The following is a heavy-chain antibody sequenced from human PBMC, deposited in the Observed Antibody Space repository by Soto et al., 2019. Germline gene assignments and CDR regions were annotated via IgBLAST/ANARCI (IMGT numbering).Heavy chain of an antibody. CDR1: GFTFSSYG. Sequence: PGESLKISCAASGFTFSSYGIHWVRQAPGKGLEWVAVISYDGSNKYYADSVKGRFTISRDNSKNTLYLQMNSLRAEDTAVYYCAKERFGQLWSEDYGMDVWGQGTTVTVSS. J-gene: IGHJ6*02. V-gene: IGHV3-30*18. D-gene: IGHD5-18*01. CDR2: ISYDGSNK. CDR3: AKERFGQLWSEDYGMDV.